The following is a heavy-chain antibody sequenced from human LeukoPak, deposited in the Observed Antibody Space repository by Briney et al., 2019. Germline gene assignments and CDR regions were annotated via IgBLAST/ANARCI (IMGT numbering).Heavy chain of an antibody. D-gene: IGHD6-19*01. Sequence: SETLSLTCTVSGGSISSSSYYWGWIRQPPGKGLEWIGSIYYSGSTYYNPSLKSRVTISVDTSKNQFSLKLSSVTAADTAVYYCATTSRSGWTLHYWGQGTLVTVSS. CDR3: ATTSRSGWTLHY. CDR1: GGSISSSSYY. CDR2: IYYSGST. J-gene: IGHJ4*02. V-gene: IGHV4-39*01.